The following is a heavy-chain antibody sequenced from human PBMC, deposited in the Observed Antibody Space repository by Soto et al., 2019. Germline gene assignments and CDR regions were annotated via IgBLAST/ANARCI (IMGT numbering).Heavy chain of an antibody. CDR1: RGCLSSYY. CDR3: ARGGGLYAFWSGHPNWPPYGMDV. D-gene: IGHD3-3*01. J-gene: IGHJ6*02. V-gene: IGHV4-59*01. CDR2: IYYSGST. Sequence: NPSETLSLTCTVSRGCLSSYYWSCTRQPPGKGLEWIGYIYYSGSTNYNPSLKSRFTISVDTSKNQFSLNLSSVTAADPAVYSCARGGGLYAFWSGHPNWPPYGMDVWGQGTTATVSS.